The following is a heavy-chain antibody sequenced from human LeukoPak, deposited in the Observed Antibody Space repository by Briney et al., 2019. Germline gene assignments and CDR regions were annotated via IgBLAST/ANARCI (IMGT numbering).Heavy chain of an antibody. D-gene: IGHD5-24*01. J-gene: IGHJ4*02. CDR1: GGSVSSGGYY. Sequence: SLTLSLTCTVSGGSVSSGGYYWSWIRQHPGKGLEWIGYIYYSGSTYYNPSLKSRVTISVDTSKNQFSLKLSSVTAADTAVYYCARVDGYNGDYFDYWGQGTLVTVSS. CDR2: IYYSGST. CDR3: ARVDGYNGDYFDY. V-gene: IGHV4-31*03.